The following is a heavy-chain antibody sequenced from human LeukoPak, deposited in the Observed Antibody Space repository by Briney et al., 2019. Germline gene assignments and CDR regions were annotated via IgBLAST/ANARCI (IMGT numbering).Heavy chain of an antibody. CDR2: ISAYNGNT. J-gene: IGHJ4*02. D-gene: IGHD3-22*01. CDR1: GYTFTSYG. V-gene: IGHV1-18*01. CDR3: AREGHYYDSSGLFDY. Sequence: ASVKVSCKASGYTFTSYGISWVRQAPGQGLEWMGWISAYNGNTNYAQKLQGRVTMTTDTSTSTAYMELRSLRSDDTAVYYCAREGHYYDSSGLFDYWGQGTLSPSPQ.